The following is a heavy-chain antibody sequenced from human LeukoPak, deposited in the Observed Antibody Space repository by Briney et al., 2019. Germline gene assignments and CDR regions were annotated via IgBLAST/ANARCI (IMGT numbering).Heavy chain of an antibody. J-gene: IGHJ4*02. V-gene: IGHV3-23*01. CDR2: ISGSGGRT. Sequence: GGSLRLSCAASGFTFSSYAMSWVRQAPGKGLEWVSVISGSGGRTYYADSVKGRFTVSRDNFKSTLYLQMNSLRAEDTAVYYCAKAGSHYYDSSGYHQFDYWGQGTLVTVSS. CDR1: GFTFSSYA. D-gene: IGHD3-22*01. CDR3: AKAGSHYYDSSGYHQFDY.